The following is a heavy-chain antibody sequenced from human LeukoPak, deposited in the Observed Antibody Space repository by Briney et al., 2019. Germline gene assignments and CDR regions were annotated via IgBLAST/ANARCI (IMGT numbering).Heavy chain of an antibody. V-gene: IGHV3-66*01. CDR2: LYSGGST. CDR3: ASRHKCYYYGMDV. Sequence: PGGSLRLSCAASGCTVSGNYMSWVRQPAGKGLEWVSLLYSGGSTYYTESVKGRFYIPRDDSKNTLYLQMNSLRAEATAVYYCASRHKCYYYGMDVWGQGTTVTVSS. CDR1: GCTVSGNY. J-gene: IGHJ6*02.